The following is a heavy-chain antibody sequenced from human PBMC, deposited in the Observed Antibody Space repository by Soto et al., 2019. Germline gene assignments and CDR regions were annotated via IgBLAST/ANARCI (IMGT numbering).Heavy chain of an antibody. J-gene: IGHJ6*03. Sequence: EVQLLESGGGLVQPGGSLRLSCAASGFTFSNYVMNWVRQAPGKGLEWVSSISGSGGTTYYGDSVKDRFTISRDNSKNTLYLQMNSLRVEDTAVYYCAKAYADYFYYYMDVWGKGTTVTVSS. D-gene: IGHD3-16*01. CDR3: AKAYADYFYYYMDV. CDR1: GFTFSNYV. V-gene: IGHV3-23*01. CDR2: ISGSGGTT.